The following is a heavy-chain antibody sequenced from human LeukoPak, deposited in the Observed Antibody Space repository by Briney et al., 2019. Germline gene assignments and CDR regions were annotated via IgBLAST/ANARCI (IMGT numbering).Heavy chain of an antibody. Sequence: SETLSLTCTVSGGSISNNSYYWSWIRQPAGKGLEWIGRIYTSGSTNYNPSLKSRVTISVDTSKNQFSLKLSSVTAADTAVYYCARGLIEAARHDAFDIWGQGTMVTVSS. CDR2: IYTSGST. D-gene: IGHD6-6*01. V-gene: IGHV4-61*02. CDR3: ARGLIEAARHDAFDI. J-gene: IGHJ3*02. CDR1: GGSISNNSYY.